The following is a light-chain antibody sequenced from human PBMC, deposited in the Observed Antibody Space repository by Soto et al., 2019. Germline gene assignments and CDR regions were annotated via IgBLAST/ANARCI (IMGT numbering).Light chain of an antibody. J-gene: IGLJ1*01. V-gene: IGLV2-14*01. CDR2: EVS. CDR1: SSDVGNYKY. Sequence: QSVLTQPASVSGSPGQSITISCTGTSSDVGNYKYVSWYQQHPGKAPKLMIYEVSNRPSGVSNRFSGSKSGNTAYLTISGLQAEDETDYYCFSYTSSVTYVFGTVTKVTV. CDR3: FSYTSSVTYV.